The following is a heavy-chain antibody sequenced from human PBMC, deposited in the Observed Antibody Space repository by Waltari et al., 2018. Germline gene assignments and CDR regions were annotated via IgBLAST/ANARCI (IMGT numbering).Heavy chain of an antibody. V-gene: IGHV4-39*01. D-gene: IGHD3-3*01. Sequence: QLQLQESGPGLVKPSETLSLTCTVSGGSISSSSYYWGWLRQPPGKGLEWIGSIYYGGSTDSNPSLKSRVTISVDTSKNQFSLKLSSVTAADTAVYYCARRDDFWSGYYDPNYWGQGTLVTVSS. CDR1: GGSISSSSYY. CDR2: IYYGGST. J-gene: IGHJ4*02. CDR3: ARRDDFWSGYYDPNY.